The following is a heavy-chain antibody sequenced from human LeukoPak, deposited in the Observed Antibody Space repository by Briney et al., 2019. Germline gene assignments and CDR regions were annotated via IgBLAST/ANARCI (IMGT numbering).Heavy chain of an antibody. CDR2: IYYCGST. CDR1: GGSISSYY. V-gene: IGHV4-59*01. Sequence: SETLSLTCTVSGGSISSYYWSWIRQPPGKGLEWIGYIYYCGSTNYNPSLKSRVTISVDTSKNQFSLKLSSVTAADTAVYYCARARSTVTTDLGFVYYYYGMDVWGQGTTVTVSS. CDR3: ARARSTVTTDLGFVYYYYGMDV. J-gene: IGHJ6*02. D-gene: IGHD4-17*01.